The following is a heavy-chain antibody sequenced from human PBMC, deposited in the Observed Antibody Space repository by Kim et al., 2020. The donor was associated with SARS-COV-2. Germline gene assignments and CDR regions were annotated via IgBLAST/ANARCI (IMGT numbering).Heavy chain of an antibody. D-gene: IGHD3-10*01. Sequence: YYADSVKGRFTISRANSKNTLYLQTNGLGAEDTAVYYCAKSTRSADAFDIWGQGTMVTVSS. CDR3: AKSTRSADAFDI. V-gene: IGHV3-23*01. J-gene: IGHJ3*02.